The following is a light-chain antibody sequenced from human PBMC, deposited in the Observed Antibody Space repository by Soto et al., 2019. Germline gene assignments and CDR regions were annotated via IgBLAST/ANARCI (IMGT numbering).Light chain of an antibody. CDR1: QSVGRNY. V-gene: IGKV3-20*01. CDR2: AAS. Sequence: EIVLTQFPGTLSLCPGERATLSCRASQSVGRNYVAWYQQKPGQAPRVIIYAASNRASGIPDRFSGSGSGSDFTLTISRLEPEDFAVYYCQQYGTSPWAFGQGNKVEIK. J-gene: IGKJ1*01. CDR3: QQYGTSPWA.